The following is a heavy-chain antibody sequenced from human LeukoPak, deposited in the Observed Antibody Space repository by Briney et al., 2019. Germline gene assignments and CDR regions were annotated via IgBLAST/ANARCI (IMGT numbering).Heavy chain of an antibody. V-gene: IGHV3-21*01. CDR3: ASYVDTAAAHDY. D-gene: IGHD5-18*01. CDR1: GFTFSSYS. J-gene: IGHJ4*02. CDR2: ISSSSSYI. Sequence: GGSLRLSCAASGFTFSSYSMNWVRQAPGKGLEWVSSISSSSSYIYYADSVKGRFTISRDNAKNSLYLQMNSLRAEDTAVYYCASYVDTAAAHDYWGQGTLVTVSS.